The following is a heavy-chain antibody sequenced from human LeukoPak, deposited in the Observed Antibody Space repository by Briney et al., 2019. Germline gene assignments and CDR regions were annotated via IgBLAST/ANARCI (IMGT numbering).Heavy chain of an antibody. V-gene: IGHV3-23*01. D-gene: IGHD1-26*01. CDR2: ISGNGGST. J-gene: IGHJ4*02. CDR3: AKISSGSYFSPFDF. CDR1: GFTFNNYA. Sequence: GGSLRLSCAASGFTFNNYAMSWVRQAPGKGLERVSVISGNGGSTYYADSVKGRFTISRDNSKNTLYLHMNSLRAEDTALYYCAKISSGSYFSPFDFWGQGTLITVSS.